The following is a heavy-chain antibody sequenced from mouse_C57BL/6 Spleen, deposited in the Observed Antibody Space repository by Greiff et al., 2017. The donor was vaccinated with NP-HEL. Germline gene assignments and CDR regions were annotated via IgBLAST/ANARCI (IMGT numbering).Heavy chain of an antibody. V-gene: IGHV1-15*01. CDR2: IDPETGGT. D-gene: IGHD2-3*01. J-gene: IGHJ4*01. CDR1: GYTFTDYE. CDR3: TVTTDYYAMDY. Sequence: VQGVESGAELVRPGASVTLSCKASGYTFTDYEMHWVKQTPVHGLEWIGAIDPETGGTAYNQKFKGKAILTADKSSSTAYMELRSLTSEDSAVYYCTVTTDYYAMDYWGQGTSVTVSS.